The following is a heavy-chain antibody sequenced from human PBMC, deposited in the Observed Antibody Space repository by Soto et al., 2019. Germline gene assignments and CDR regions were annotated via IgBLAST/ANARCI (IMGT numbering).Heavy chain of an antibody. D-gene: IGHD2-15*01. CDR3: ARGSSGGGSWSSGVAAFYM. J-gene: IGHJ3*02. CDR1: GGSISSGVYS. CDR2: IYHIGST. Sequence: PSETLSLTSAVSGGSISSGVYSWSWFRHPPGNGLEWIGYIYHIGSTYYNPSLKSRVTISVDMSKNQFSLKLSSVTAADTVVYYFARGSSGGGSWSSGVAAFYMWGQGPMVAV. V-gene: IGHV4-30-2*01.